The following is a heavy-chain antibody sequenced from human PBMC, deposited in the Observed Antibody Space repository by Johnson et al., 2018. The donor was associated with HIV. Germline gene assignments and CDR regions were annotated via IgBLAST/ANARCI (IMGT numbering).Heavy chain of an antibody. J-gene: IGHJ3*02. Sequence: QVQLVESGGGLVKPGGSLRLSCAASGFSFSDYYMTWIRQAPGKGLEWVSYISSSGASIYYADSVKGRFTISRDNAKNSLYLQMNSLRAEDTAVYYCAKLPVLYGDFDDAFNIWGQGTMVTVSS. V-gene: IGHV3-11*04. CDR1: GFSFSDYY. CDR3: AKLPVLYGDFDDAFNI. CDR2: ISSSGASI. D-gene: IGHD4-17*01.